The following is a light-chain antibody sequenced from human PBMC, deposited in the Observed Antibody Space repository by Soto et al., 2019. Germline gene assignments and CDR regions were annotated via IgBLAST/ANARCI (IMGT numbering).Light chain of an antibody. CDR2: GAS. V-gene: IGKV3-15*01. CDR1: RTVHSN. J-gene: IGKJ1*01. Sequence: EIVLTQSPGTLSLSPGERVTLSCRASRTVHSNVAWYQHKPGQAPRLLIYGASLRATGMPARFSGSGFGTEFTLTISSLQSEDFAVYYCQQYNNWPRTFGQGTKVDIK. CDR3: QQYNNWPRT.